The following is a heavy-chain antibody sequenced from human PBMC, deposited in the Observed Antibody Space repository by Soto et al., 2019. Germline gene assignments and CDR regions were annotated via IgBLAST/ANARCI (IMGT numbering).Heavy chain of an antibody. J-gene: IGHJ4*02. CDR2: VYFVGST. CDR3: ARQASSLAAAGRQDFDY. CDR1: GDSISSTSYY. Sequence: QVQLQESGPGLVKPSETLSLTCTVSGDSISSTSYYWGWIRQPPGKGLEWIGSVYFVGSTYYNPSLKSRVTISADTSKNQLSLKLSSVTAADTAVYYCARQASSLAAAGRQDFDYWGQGILVTVSS. V-gene: IGHV4-39*01. D-gene: IGHD6-13*01.